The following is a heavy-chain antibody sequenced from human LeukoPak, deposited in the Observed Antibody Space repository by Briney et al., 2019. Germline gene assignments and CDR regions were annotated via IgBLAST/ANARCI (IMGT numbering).Heavy chain of an antibody. J-gene: IGHJ4*02. V-gene: IGHV3-23*01. D-gene: IGHD6-19*01. CDR1: GFTFKTYA. Sequence: GGSLRLSCAASGFTFKTYAMNWVRQVPGKGPEWVSSMSGSDSSTDYADSVKGRFTISRDNSKNTLYLQMNSLRAEDTALYYCAKDAQGLVRGGIYFDFWGQGSLVTVSS. CDR3: AKDAQGLVRGGIYFDF. CDR2: MSGSDSST.